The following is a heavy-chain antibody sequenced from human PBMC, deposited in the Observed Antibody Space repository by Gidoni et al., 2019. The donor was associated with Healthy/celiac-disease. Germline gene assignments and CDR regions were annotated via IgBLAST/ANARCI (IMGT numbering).Heavy chain of an antibody. CDR2: IWYDGSNK. D-gene: IGHD3-10*01. J-gene: IGHJ3*02. V-gene: IGHV3-33*01. CDR3: ASFRAYTMVRGVRIGQAFDI. Sequence: QVQLVESGGGVVQPGRSLRLSCAASGFPFRSYGMPWVRQAPGKGLEWVAVIWYDGSNKYYADSVKGRFTISRDNSKNTLYLQMNSLRAEDTAVYYCASFRAYTMVRGVRIGQAFDIWGQGTMVTVSS. CDR1: GFPFRSYG.